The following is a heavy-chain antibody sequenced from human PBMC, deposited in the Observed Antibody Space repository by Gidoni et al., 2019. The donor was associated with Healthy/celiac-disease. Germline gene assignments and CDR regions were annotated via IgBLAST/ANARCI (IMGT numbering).Heavy chain of an antibody. CDR2: INAGNGNT. CDR1: GYTFTSYA. Sequence: QVQLVQSGAEVKKPGASVKVSCKASGYTFTSYAMHWVRQAPGQRLEWMGWINAGNGNTKYSQKFQGRVTITRDTSASTAYMELSSLRSEDTAVYYCARDKVDDPPYYYGMDVWGQGTTVTVSS. CDR3: ARDKVDDPPYYYGMDV. V-gene: IGHV1-3*01. J-gene: IGHJ6*02. D-gene: IGHD1-1*01.